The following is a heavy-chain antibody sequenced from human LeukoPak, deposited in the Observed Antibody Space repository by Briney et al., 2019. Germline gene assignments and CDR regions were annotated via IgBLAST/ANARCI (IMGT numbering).Heavy chain of an antibody. Sequence: SETLSLTCTVSGGSISSSSYYWSWIRQPAGKGLEWIGRIYTSGSTNYNPSLKSRVTMSVDTSKNQFSLKLSSVTAADTAVYYCAREDGSGYFFYWGQGTLVTVSS. V-gene: IGHV4-61*02. CDR3: AREDGSGYFFY. J-gene: IGHJ4*02. CDR1: GGSISSSSYY. CDR2: IYTSGST. D-gene: IGHD3-22*01.